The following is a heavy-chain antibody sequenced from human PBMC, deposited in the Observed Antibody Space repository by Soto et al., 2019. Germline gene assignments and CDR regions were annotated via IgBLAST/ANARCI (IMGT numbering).Heavy chain of an antibody. CDR3: ARDLGGWPDY. Sequence: GASVKVSCKASGYTFTNFGISWVRQAPGQGLEWMGWISAYNGNTNYAQNFQGRVTITRDTSASTAYMELSSLRSEDTAVYYCARDLGGWPDYWGQGTLVTVSS. J-gene: IGHJ4*02. V-gene: IGHV1-18*01. CDR2: ISAYNGNT. D-gene: IGHD2-15*01. CDR1: GYTFTNFG.